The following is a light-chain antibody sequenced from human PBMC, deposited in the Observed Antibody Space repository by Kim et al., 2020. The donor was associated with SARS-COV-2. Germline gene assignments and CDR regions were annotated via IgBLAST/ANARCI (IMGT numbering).Light chain of an antibody. CDR3: LQYNDYPLT. V-gene: IGKV1-5*03. CDR1: QSFNTW. Sequence: DIQMTQSPSTLSASVGDRVTITCRASQSFNTWLAWYQQKPGKAPKLLIYRASSLESGVPSRFSCSSSGTEFTLTISSLQPDDFATYYCLQYNDYPLTFGGGTKVDIK. J-gene: IGKJ4*01. CDR2: RAS.